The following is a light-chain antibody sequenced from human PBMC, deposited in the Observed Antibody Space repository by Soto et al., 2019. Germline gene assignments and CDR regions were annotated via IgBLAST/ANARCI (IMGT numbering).Light chain of an antibody. V-gene: IGLV3-21*02. J-gene: IGLJ1*01. CDR2: DDR. Sequence: SYELTQPPSMSVAPGQTARVTCGGYNIGSKSVHWYQQRPGQAPVLVVYDDRDRPSGIPERFSGSNSGNTVTLTISRVEAEDEADYYCQVWDSSTDHYVFGTGTKLTVL. CDR3: QVWDSSTDHYV. CDR1: NIGSKS.